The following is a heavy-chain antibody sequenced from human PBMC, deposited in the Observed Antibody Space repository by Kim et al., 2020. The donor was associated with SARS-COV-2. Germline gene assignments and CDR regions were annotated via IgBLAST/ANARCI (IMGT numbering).Heavy chain of an antibody. CDR3: ARDISSRYSSSWYGIDY. Sequence: KRRVTISVDTSKNQFSLKLSSVTAADTAVYYCARDISSRYSSSWYGIDYWGQGTLVTVSS. V-gene: IGHV4-34*01. D-gene: IGHD6-13*01. J-gene: IGHJ4*02.